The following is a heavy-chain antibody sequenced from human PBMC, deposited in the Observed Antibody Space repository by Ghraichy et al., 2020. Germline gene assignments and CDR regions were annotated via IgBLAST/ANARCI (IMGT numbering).Heavy chain of an antibody. D-gene: IGHD1-26*01. CDR1: GFAFSSYA. CDR3: AKDSGWELHDYYFDY. Sequence: GGSLRLSCAASGFAFSSYAMTWVRQAPGKGLEWVSSISGSGGRTYYADSVKGRFTVSRDNSKNTLYLQMNNLRAEDTAVYYCAKDSGWELHDYYFDYWGQGTLVTVSS. J-gene: IGHJ4*02. CDR2: ISGSGGRT. V-gene: IGHV3-23*01.